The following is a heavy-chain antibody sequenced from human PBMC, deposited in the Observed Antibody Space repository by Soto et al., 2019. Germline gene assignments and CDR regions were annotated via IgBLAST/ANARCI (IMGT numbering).Heavy chain of an antibody. V-gene: IGHV1-18*04. CDR3: ARDRCTTDRCYTHHFDG. Sequence: QVHLVQSGGEVTRPGASVKVSCKSSGYTFTSYGVSWVRQAPGQGPEWLGWISVYTGNTKQAQKFQDRVTLTTEASTTTAYMELRSMRSDDTAVYYCARDRCTTDRCYTHHFDGWGQGTTVTVSS. CDR2: ISVYTGNT. D-gene: IGHD2-8*01. CDR1: GYTFTSYG. J-gene: IGHJ6*02.